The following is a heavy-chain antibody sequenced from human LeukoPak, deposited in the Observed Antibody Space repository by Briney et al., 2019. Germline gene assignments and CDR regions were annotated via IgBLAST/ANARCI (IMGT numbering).Heavy chain of an antibody. J-gene: IGHJ5*02. D-gene: IGHD6-13*01. CDR2: IIPIFGTA. V-gene: IGHV1-69*05. CDR1: GGTFSSYA. Sequence: SVKVSCKASGGTFSSYAISWVRQAPGQGLEWMGGIIPIFGTANYAQKFQGRVTITTDESTSTAYMELSSLRSEDTAVYYCCTSQQLVSGKWFDPWGQGNLVTVSS. CDR3: CTSQQLVSGKWFDP.